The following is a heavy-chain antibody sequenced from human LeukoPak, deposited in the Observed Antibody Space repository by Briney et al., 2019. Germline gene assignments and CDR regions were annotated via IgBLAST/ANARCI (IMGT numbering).Heavy chain of an antibody. Sequence: GASVKVSCKASGYSFTSYGISWVRQAPGQGLEWMGWISTYNDKSKYAQNLQGRVTMTTDTSSSTAYMELRSLRSDDTAVYYCASLGVVPGAIPDAFDIWGQGTMVIVSS. V-gene: IGHV1-18*01. CDR1: GYSFTSYG. D-gene: IGHD2-2*02. J-gene: IGHJ3*02. CDR2: ISTYNDKS. CDR3: ASLGVVPGAIPDAFDI.